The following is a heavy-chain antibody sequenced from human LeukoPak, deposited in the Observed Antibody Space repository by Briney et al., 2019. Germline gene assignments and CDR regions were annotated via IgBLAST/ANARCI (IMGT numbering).Heavy chain of an antibody. CDR3: AKDLGYSYGSPHAFDI. CDR1: GFTFSSYA. Sequence: GGSLRLPCAASGFTFSSYAMSWVRQAPGKGLEWVSAISGSGGSTYYADSVKGRFTISRDNSKSTLYLQMNSLRAEDTAVYYCAKDLGYSYGSPHAFDIWGQGTMVTVSS. CDR2: ISGSGGST. V-gene: IGHV3-23*01. D-gene: IGHD5-18*01. J-gene: IGHJ3*02.